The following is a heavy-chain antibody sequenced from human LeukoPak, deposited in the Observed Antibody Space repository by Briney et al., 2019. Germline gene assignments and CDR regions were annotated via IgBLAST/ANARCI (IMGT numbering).Heavy chain of an antibody. CDR1: GYSFSSSW. J-gene: IGHJ6*04. CDR3: ARLGGYDNYYYYGMDV. V-gene: IGHV5-51*01. D-gene: IGHD5-12*01. CDR2: IYPGDSDT. Sequence: GESLKISCKGSGYSFSSSWIAWVRHMPGKGLEWMGIIYPGDSDTRYSPSFQGQVSTSADKSISTAYLQWSSLKASDSAMYYCARLGGYDNYYYYGMDVWGKGTTVTVSS.